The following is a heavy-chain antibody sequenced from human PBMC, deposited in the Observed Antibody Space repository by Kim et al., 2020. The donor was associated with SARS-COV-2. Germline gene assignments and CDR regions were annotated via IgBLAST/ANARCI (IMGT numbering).Heavy chain of an antibody. CDR2: INAGTGNT. CDR1: GYTFTTYA. Sequence: ASVKVSCKASGYTFTTYAMHWVRQAPGQRLEWMGWINAGTGNTRYSQKLQGRITITRDTPASTAYMELSSLRSEDTAVYYCAREGHEGGYLHWGQGTMVTVPS. V-gene: IGHV1-3*01. CDR3: AREGHEGGYLH. D-gene: IGHD3-22*01. J-gene: IGHJ3*01.